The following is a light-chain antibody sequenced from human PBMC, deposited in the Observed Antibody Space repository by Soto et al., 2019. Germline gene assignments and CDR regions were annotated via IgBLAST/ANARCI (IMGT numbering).Light chain of an antibody. V-gene: IGLV2-11*01. J-gene: IGLJ3*02. Sequence: QSALTQPRSVSGSPGQSVTISCTGTSSDVGGYNYVSWYQQHPGKAPKLMIYDVSKRPSGVPDRSPGSKSGNTASLTISGLQAEDEAHYYCCSYAGSYTWVFGGGTKLTVL. CDR2: DVS. CDR1: SSDVGGYNY. CDR3: CSYAGSYTWV.